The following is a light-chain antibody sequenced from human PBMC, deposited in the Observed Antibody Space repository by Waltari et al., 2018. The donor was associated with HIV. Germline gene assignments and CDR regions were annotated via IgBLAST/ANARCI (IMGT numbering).Light chain of an antibody. CDR2: EVT. J-gene: IGLJ2*01. Sequence: QSALTQPAYVSGSLGQSIPISCTATSSDVGGCSHVSGYQQHPGKVTKLMIYEVTSRPSGVSARCSGSKSGNTAALTISGRQAEDEADYYCISYTNACVIFGGGTKLTVL. CDR1: SSDVGGCSH. V-gene: IGLV2-14*01. CDR3: ISYTNACVI.